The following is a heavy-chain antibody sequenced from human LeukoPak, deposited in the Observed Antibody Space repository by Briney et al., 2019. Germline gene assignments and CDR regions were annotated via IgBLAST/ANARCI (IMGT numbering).Heavy chain of an antibody. CDR1: GGSISSYY. CDR2: IYYSGST. D-gene: IGHD3-22*01. CDR3: ARAHDDYYYDSSGYYPWAFDI. Sequence: SETLSLTCTVSGGSISSYYWSWIRQPPGKGLEWIGYIYYSGSTNYNPSLKSRDTISVDTSKNQFSLKLSSVTAADTAVYYCARAHDDYYYDSSGYYPWAFDIWGQGTMVTVSS. J-gene: IGHJ3*02. V-gene: IGHV4-59*01.